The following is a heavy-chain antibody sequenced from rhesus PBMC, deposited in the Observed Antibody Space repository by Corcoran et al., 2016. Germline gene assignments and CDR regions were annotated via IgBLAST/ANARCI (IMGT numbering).Heavy chain of an antibody. CDR2: IYGSGGGT. V-gene: IGHV4-106*01. CDR3: ARRDFWTGSDY. Sequence: QVQLQESGPGLVKPSETLSLTCAVSGYSISSGYYWGWIRQPPGKGLEWIGYIYGSGGGTNFNPSLKKRVTISIDPSKNQFSLKLSSVTAADTAVYYCARRDFWTGSDYWGQGVLVTVSS. CDR1: GYSISSGYY. D-gene: IGHD3-3*01. J-gene: IGHJ4*01.